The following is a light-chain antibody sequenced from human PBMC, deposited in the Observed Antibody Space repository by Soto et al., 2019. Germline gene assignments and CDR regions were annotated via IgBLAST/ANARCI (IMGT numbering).Light chain of an antibody. CDR2: GAS. CDR1: QSVTNNY. CDR3: QQYGSLWT. J-gene: IGKJ1*01. V-gene: IGKV3-20*01. Sequence: EFVLTQSPGTLSLSPGERATLSCRASQSVTNNYLAWYQQKTGQAPRLLIYGASSRVIGIPDRFSGSGSGTDFTITSSRLEPEDSAMYYCQQYGSLWTFGQGTKVEFK.